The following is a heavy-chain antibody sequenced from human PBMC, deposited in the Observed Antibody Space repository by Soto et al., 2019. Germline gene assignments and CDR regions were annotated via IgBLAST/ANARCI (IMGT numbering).Heavy chain of an antibody. Sequence: GGSLRLSCAASGFTFSSYSMNWVRQAPGKGLERVSYISSSSSTIYYADSVKGRFTISRDNAKNSLYLQMNSLRAEDTAVYYCARDLYYDILTGTSREYWGQGTLVTVSS. CDR1: GFTFSSYS. CDR3: ARDLYYDILTGTSREY. CDR2: ISSSSSTI. V-gene: IGHV3-48*01. D-gene: IGHD3-9*01. J-gene: IGHJ4*02.